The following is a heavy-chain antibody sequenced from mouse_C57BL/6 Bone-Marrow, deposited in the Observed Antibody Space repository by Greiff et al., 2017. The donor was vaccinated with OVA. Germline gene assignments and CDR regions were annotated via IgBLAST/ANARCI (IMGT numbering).Heavy chain of an antibody. J-gene: IGHJ1*03. V-gene: IGHV1-50*01. CDR3: ARDGYYDWYFDV. CDR1: GYTFTSYW. CDR2: IDPSDSYT. Sequence: QVQLQQPGAELVKPGASVKLSCKASGYTFTSYWMQWVKQRPGQGLEWIGEIDPSDSYTNYNQKFKGKATLTVDTYSSTAYMQLSSLTSEDSAVYYCARDGYYDWYFDVWGTGTTVTVSS. D-gene: IGHD2-3*01.